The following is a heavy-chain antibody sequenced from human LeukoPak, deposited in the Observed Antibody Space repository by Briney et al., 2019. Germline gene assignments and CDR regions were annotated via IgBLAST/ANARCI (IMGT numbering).Heavy chain of an antibody. V-gene: IGHV1-46*01. CDR3: VRSRATIVGCSGGSCYAFDS. CDR1: GYTFTSFY. Sequence: VASVKVSCKASGYTFTSFYMHWVRRAPGQGLEWMGIINPSSGGTTYAQKFQGRVTMTRDTSTSTVYMELSSLRSEDTALYYCVRSRATIVGCSGGSCYAFDSWGQGTLVTVSS. CDR2: INPSSGGT. J-gene: IGHJ5*01. D-gene: IGHD2-15*01.